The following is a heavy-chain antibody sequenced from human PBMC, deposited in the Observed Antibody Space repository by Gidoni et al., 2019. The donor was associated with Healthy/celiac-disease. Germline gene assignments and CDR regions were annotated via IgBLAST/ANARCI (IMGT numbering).Heavy chain of an antibody. J-gene: IGHJ4*02. CDR3: ARVYAVEGGYYFDY. CDR2: IDPDNSDT. CDR1: GYSFTNYW. Sequence: EVQLVQSGAAVKKPGGSLQISCKASGYSFTNYWIGWVRQVPGKGLEWMGLIDPDNSDTRYSPSFQGQVTISADKSINTAFLQCSSLKASDTAMYYCARVYAVEGGYYFDYWGQGTLVTVSS. D-gene: IGHD6-19*01. V-gene: IGHV5-51*01.